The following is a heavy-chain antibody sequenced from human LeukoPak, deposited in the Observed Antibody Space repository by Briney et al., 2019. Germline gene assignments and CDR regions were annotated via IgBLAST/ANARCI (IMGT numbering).Heavy chain of an antibody. CDR1: GFTLSNHW. CDR3: ARDPFEL. D-gene: IGHD1-26*01. Sequence: PGGSLRLSCEASGFTLSNHWMTWVRQAPGKGLEWVATITQGGSDKFYVDSVKGRFTICGDNAKNSLYLQMNSLRAEDTAVYYCARDPFELWGQGTLVTVSS. V-gene: IGHV3-7*01. J-gene: IGHJ4*02. CDR2: ITQGGSDK.